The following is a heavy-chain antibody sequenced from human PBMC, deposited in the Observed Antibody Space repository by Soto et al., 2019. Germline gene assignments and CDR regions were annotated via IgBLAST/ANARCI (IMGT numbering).Heavy chain of an antibody. V-gene: IGHV1-18*04. Sequence: QVQLVQSGAEVKKPGASVKVSCKASGYTFTSYGISWVRQAPGQGLEWMGWISAYNGNTNYAQKLQCRVTMTTDTSTSTAYMELRSLRSDDTAVYYCAVGYCTNGVCDPRDYWGQGTLVTFSS. CDR1: GYTFTSYG. CDR3: AVGYCTNGVCDPRDY. D-gene: IGHD2-8*01. J-gene: IGHJ4*02. CDR2: ISAYNGNT.